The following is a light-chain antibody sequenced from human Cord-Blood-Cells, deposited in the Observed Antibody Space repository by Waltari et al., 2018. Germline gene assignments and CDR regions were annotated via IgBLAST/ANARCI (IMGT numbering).Light chain of an antibody. Sequence: SSELTQDPAVSVALGQTVRITCQGDSLRSYYASRYQQKPGQAPVLVLYGKNNRPSGIPDRFSGSSSGNTASLTITGAQAEDEADYYCNSRDSSGNHYVFGTGTKVTVL. CDR1: SLRSYY. V-gene: IGLV3-19*01. CDR2: GKN. J-gene: IGLJ1*01. CDR3: NSRDSSGNHYV.